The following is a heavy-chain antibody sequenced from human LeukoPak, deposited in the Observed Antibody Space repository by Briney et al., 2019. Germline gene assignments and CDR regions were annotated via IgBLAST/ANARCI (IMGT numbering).Heavy chain of an antibody. CDR1: GGTFSSYG. D-gene: IGHD3-16*01. J-gene: IGHJ4*02. CDR2: IILIFRTP. V-gene: IGHV1-69*05. Sequence: GSSVKVSCKASGGTFSSYGISWVRQAPGQGLEWMGGIILIFRTPNYAQNFQGRVTITTDESTNTAYMELSSLTSEDTAVYYCANSMPRGGDGAFPSDYWGQGTLVTVSS. CDR3: ANSMPRGGDGAFPSDY.